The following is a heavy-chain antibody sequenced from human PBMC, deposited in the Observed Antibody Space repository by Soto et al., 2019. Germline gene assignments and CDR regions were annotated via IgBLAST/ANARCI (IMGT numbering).Heavy chain of an antibody. CDR1: GFTFSYG. J-gene: IGHJ4*02. V-gene: IGHV3-30*18. D-gene: IGHD2-15*01. Sequence: VQLLESGGGLIQPGGSLRLSCAASGFTFSYGIHWLRQAPGKGLEWVAYMSYDSSNKFYGDSVKGRFTISRDNSKNTQILQMNSLRAEDTAVYYCAKLVIGYCSGNTCDDYWGQGTLVAVSS. CDR2: MSYDSSNK. CDR3: AKLVIGYCSGNTCDDY.